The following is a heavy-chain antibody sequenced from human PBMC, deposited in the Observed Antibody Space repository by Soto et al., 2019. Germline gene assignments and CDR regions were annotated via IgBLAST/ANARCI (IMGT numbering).Heavy chain of an antibody. CDR3: AREGATRRPSRPAIGWLES. CDR2: INVYNGET. CDR1: VYTFSGYH. Sequence: FKASVYTFSGYHMHWVRQAPGQGLEWMGWINVYNGETNIAQKFQGRVAMTRDTSITTAYVELSRLRFDDTAVYFCAREGATRRPSRPAIGWLESWGQGTLVTVSS. V-gene: IGHV1-2*02. D-gene: IGHD2-2*02. J-gene: IGHJ5*01.